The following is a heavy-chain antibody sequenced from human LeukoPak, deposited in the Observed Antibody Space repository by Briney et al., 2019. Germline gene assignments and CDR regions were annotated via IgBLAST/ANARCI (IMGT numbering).Heavy chain of an antibody. J-gene: IGHJ4*02. Sequence: PSETLSLTCAVPGYSISSGYYWGWIRQPPGKGLEWIGSIYHSGSTYYNPSLKSRVTISVDTSKNQFSLKLSSVTAADTAVYYCAREGTYYYDSSGYSYFDYWGQGTLVTVSS. V-gene: IGHV4-38-2*02. CDR1: GYSISSGYY. CDR3: AREGTYYYDSSGYSYFDY. D-gene: IGHD3-22*01. CDR2: IYHSGST.